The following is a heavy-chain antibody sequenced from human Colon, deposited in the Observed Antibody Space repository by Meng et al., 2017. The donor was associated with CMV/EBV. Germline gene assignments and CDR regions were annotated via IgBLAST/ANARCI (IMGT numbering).Heavy chain of an antibody. J-gene: IGHJ4*02. Sequence: SGYIFTDYFLYWVRQAPGQGLGWMGRLHPQSGATKYAQRFQGRVSLTRGTSISTAYMELSSLTSDDTAVYYCARDPAPGISAAGHDYWGQGTLVTVSS. D-gene: IGHD6-13*01. V-gene: IGHV1-2*06. CDR2: LHPQSGAT. CDR3: ARDPAPGISAAGHDY. CDR1: GYIFTDYF.